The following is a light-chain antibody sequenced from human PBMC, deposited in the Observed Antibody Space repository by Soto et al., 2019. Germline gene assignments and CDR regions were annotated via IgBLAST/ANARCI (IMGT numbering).Light chain of an antibody. CDR3: QQYVTTPRT. Sequence: EIVLTQSAGILSLCPGARATLSCRARQTVAYTSLAWYQQRPGQAPRLLIYGTSTRATGTPDRFIGSGSGTAFTLTISRLEPEDFAVYYCQQYVTTPRTFGQGTKVE. J-gene: IGKJ1*01. CDR2: GTS. V-gene: IGKV3-20*01. CDR1: QTVAYTS.